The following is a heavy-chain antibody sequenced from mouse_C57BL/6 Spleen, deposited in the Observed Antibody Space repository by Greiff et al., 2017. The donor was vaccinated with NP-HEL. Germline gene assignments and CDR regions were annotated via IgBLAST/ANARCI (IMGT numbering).Heavy chain of an antibody. V-gene: IGHV1-62-2*01. CDR3: ARHEERIFGYGSSYDYFDY. D-gene: IGHD1-1*01. J-gene: IGHJ2*01. CDR2: FYPGSGSI. CDR1: GYTFTEYT. Sequence: QVQLQQSGAELVKPGASVKLSCKASGYTFTEYTIHWVKQRSGQGLEWIGWFYPGSGSIKYNENFKDKATLTADKSSSTVYMELSRLTSEDSAVYFCARHEERIFGYGSSYDYFDYWGQGTTLTVSS.